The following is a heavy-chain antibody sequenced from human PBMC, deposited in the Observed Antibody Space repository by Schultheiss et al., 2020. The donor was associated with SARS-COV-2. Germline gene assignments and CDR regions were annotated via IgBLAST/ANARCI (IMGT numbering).Heavy chain of an antibody. Sequence: SQTLSLTCPVSGGSISSSSYYWGWIRQPPGKGLEWIGSIYYSGSTYYNPSLKSRVTISVDTSKNQFSLKLSSVTAADTAVYYCARRRYDSSGLYAFDIWGQGTMVTVSS. V-gene: IGHV4-39*01. D-gene: IGHD3-22*01. CDR1: GGSISSSSYY. CDR2: IYYSGST. J-gene: IGHJ3*02. CDR3: ARRRYDSSGLYAFDI.